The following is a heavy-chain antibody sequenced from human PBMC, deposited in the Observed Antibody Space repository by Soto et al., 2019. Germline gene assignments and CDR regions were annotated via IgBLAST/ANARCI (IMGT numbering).Heavy chain of an antibody. Sequence: GGSLRLSCAASGFTFSSYAMSWVRQAPGKGLEWVSAISGSGGSTYYADSVKGRFTISRDNSKNTLYLQMNSLSAEDTAVSYCAKYRESTTVTTYYYYYYGMDVWGQGTTVTVSS. CDR2: ISGSGGST. CDR1: GFTFSSYA. V-gene: IGHV3-23*01. J-gene: IGHJ6*02. D-gene: IGHD4-17*01. CDR3: AKYRESTTVTTYYYYYYGMDV.